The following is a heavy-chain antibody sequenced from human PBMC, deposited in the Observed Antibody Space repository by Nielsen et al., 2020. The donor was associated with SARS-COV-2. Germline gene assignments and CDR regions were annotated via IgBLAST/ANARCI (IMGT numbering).Heavy chain of an antibody. CDR1: GGSISSSSYY. CDR2: IYYSGST. Sequence: SETLSLTCTVSGGSISSSSYYWGWIRQPPGKGLEWIGSIYYSGSTYYNPSLKSRVTISVDTSKNQFSLKLSSVTAADTAVYYCASSQFLLQNYAPEGNYYYGMDVWGQGTTVTVSS. V-gene: IGHV4-39*01. D-gene: IGHD3-16*01. J-gene: IGHJ6*02. CDR3: ASSQFLLQNYAPEGNYYYGMDV.